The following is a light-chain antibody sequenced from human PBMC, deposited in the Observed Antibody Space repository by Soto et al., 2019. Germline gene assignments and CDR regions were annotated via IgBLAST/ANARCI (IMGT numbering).Light chain of an antibody. Sequence: QSVLTQPASVSESLGQSITIPCTGTSSDVGGYNYVSWYQQHPGKAPTLMIYEVNNRPSGVSNRFSGSKSGNTASLTISGLQAEDEAEYYCSSYTSSSTLCVFGTGTKVTVL. V-gene: IGLV2-14*01. CDR1: SSDVGGYNY. CDR3: SSYTSSSTLCV. J-gene: IGLJ1*01. CDR2: EVN.